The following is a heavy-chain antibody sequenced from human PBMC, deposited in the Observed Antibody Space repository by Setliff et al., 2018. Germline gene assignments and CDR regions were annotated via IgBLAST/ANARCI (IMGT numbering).Heavy chain of an antibody. D-gene: IGHD3-3*01. V-gene: IGHV4-59*11. J-gene: IGHJ3*02. CDR2: IYYSGNT. CDR1: GGSIDSHY. CDR3: ARGKTFFGAFIRAFDI. Sequence: SETLSLTCSVSGGSIDSHYWSWIRQPPGKGLEWIGSIYYSGNTNYNPSLKSRVTISIDTSKNQFSLKLSSVTAADTAVYHCARGKTFFGAFIRAFDIWGQGRMVTVSS.